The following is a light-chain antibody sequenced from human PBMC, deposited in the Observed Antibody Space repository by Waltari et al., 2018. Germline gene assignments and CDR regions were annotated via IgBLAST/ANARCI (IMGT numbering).Light chain of an antibody. CDR1: SSDVGGYNL. CDR2: EGN. V-gene: IGLV2-23*01. CDR3: CSYAGNDIVV. J-gene: IGLJ2*01. Sequence: QSTLTQPASVSGSPGQSITISCSGTSSDVGGYNLVSWYQQHPGKAPKLMIYEGNKRPSGVSNRFSGSKSGNTASLTISGLQAEDEGDYYCCSYAGNDIVVFGGGTNLAVL.